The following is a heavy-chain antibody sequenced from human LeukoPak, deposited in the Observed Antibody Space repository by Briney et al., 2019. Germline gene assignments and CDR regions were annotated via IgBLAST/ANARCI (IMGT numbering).Heavy chain of an antibody. CDR3: ARGLATDTVYGSGSFFDY. J-gene: IGHJ4*02. CDR1: GFTFSSYS. Sequence: GGSLRLSCAASGFTFSSYSMNWVRQAPGKGLEWVSYISSSSSTIYYADSVKGRFTISRDNAKNSLYLQMNSLKTEGTAVYYCARGLATDTVYGSGSFFDYWGQGTLVTVSS. V-gene: IGHV3-48*04. CDR2: ISSSSSTI. D-gene: IGHD3-10*01.